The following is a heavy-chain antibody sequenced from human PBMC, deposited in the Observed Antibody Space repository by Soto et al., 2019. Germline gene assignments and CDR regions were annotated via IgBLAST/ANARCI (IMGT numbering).Heavy chain of an antibody. CDR3: ARHPLLVPAISWFDP. V-gene: IGHV4-39*01. Sequence: QLQLQESGPGLVKPSETLSLTCTVSGGSISSSSYYWGWIRQPPGKGLEWIGSIYYSGSTYYNPSLKSRVTISVDTAKNQFSLKLSAVTAADTAVYYCARHPLLVPAISWFDPWGQGTLVTVSS. J-gene: IGHJ5*02. D-gene: IGHD2-21*02. CDR2: IYYSGST. CDR1: GGSISSSSYY.